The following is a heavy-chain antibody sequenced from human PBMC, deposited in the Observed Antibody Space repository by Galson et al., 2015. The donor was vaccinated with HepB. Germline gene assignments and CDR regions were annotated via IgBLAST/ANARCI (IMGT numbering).Heavy chain of an antibody. CDR1: GYSFTSYW. CDR2: IYPGDSDT. Sequence: QSGAEVTKPGESLKISCKGSGYSFTSYWIGWVRQMPGKGLEWMGIIYPGDSDTRYSPSFQGQVTISADKSISTAYLQWSSLKASDTAMYYCAGGGFRRYSSSWYDAFDIWGQGTMVTVSS. D-gene: IGHD6-13*01. J-gene: IGHJ3*02. CDR3: AGGGFRRYSSSWYDAFDI. V-gene: IGHV5-51*01.